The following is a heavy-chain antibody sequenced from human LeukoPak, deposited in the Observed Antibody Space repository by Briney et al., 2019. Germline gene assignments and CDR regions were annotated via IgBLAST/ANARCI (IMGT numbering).Heavy chain of an antibody. Sequence: PGGSLRLSCIASGFSFSGHWMHWARQLPGKGLVWVSRISPTGSTTSYADSVKGRFTISRDNSKNTLYLQMNSLRAEDTAVYYCAKDRGHDSSGYYIARVAPDYWGQGTLVTVSS. D-gene: IGHD3-22*01. J-gene: IGHJ4*02. CDR3: AKDRGHDSSGYYIARVAPDY. CDR1: GFSFSGHW. CDR2: ISPTGSTT. V-gene: IGHV3-74*01.